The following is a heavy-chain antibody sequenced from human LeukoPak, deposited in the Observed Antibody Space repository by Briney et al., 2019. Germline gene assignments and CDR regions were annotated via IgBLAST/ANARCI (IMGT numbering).Heavy chain of an antibody. CDR2: ISYSGST. J-gene: IGHJ4*02. CDR3: ARHRRYSYGYYDH. CDR1: GGSISNYY. Sequence: SETLSLTCTVSGGSISNYYWSWIRQPPGKGLEWIGYISYSGSTSHNPSLKSRVTISVDTSKNQFSLKLSSVTAADTAVYFCARHRRYSYGYYDHWGQGTLVTVSS. V-gene: IGHV4-59*08. D-gene: IGHD5-18*01.